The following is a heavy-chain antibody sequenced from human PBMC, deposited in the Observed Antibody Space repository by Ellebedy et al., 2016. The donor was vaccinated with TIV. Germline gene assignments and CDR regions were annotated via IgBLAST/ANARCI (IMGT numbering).Heavy chain of an antibody. V-gene: IGHV4-4*07. J-gene: IGHJ6*03. Sequence: SETLSLXCTDSGDSTGVYYWHWIRQPAGKGLEWVGRIFTTGTTDYNPSLKSRVSMSLDTSKNQFSLKLTSVTAADTAVYYCARENCSGGTCYYYYYMDVWGKGTTVTVSS. CDR1: GDSTGVYY. CDR3: ARENCSGGTCYYYYYMDV. D-gene: IGHD2-15*01. CDR2: IFTTGTT.